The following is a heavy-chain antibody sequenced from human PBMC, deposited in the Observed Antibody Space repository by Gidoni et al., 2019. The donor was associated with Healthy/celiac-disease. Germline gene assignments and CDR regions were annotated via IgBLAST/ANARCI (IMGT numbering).Heavy chain of an antibody. D-gene: IGHD2-8*01. CDR2: INPNSGGT. J-gene: IGHJ6*02. CDR3: ARDLPDIVLMVYPYGMDV. Sequence: QVQLVQSGAEVKKPGASVTVYCKASGYTFTGYYMHWVRQAPGQGLEWMGWINPNSGGTNYAQKFQGRVTMTRDTSISTAYMELSRLRSDDTAVYYCARDLPDIVLMVYPYGMDVWGQGPTVTVSS. V-gene: IGHV1-2*02. CDR1: GYTFTGYY.